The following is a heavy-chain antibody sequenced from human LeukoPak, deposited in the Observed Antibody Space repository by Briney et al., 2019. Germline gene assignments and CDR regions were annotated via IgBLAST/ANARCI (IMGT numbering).Heavy chain of an antibody. V-gene: IGHV3-30-3*01. CDR2: ISYDGDDGSNI. Sequence: GGSLRLSCAASGFTFRSYAMHWVRQAPGKGLEWVAVISYDGDDGSNIYYADSVKGRFTISRDNSKSTLYLQMNSLRPEDTAVYYCARDLAARHPFDYWGQGTLVTVSS. CDR3: ARDLAARHPFDY. J-gene: IGHJ4*02. CDR1: GFTFRSYA. D-gene: IGHD6-6*01.